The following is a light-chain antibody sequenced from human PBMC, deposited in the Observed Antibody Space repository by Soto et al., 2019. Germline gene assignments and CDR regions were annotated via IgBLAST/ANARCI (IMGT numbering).Light chain of an antibody. J-gene: IGKJ1*01. CDR1: QSVSSSY. Sequence: EIVLTQSPGTLSLSPGERATLSCRASQSVSSSYLAWYQQKPGQAPRLLIYGASSRATGIPDRFSGSGSGTDFTLTISRLEPEDFAVYYCQRYDSFRTFGQGTKVEI. CDR2: GAS. V-gene: IGKV3-20*01. CDR3: QRYDSFRT.